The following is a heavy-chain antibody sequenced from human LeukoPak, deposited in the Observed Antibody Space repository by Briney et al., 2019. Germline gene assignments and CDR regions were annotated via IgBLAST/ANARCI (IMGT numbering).Heavy chain of an antibody. V-gene: IGHV3-53*01. CDR2: IYSGGST. Sequence: HPGGSLRLSCAASGFTVSSNYMSWVRQAPGKGLEWVSVIYSGGSTYYADSVKGRFTISRDNSKNTLYLQMNSLRAEDTAVYYCAREIYYGSGSLERYFDYWGQGTLVTVSS. J-gene: IGHJ4*02. D-gene: IGHD3-10*01. CDR3: AREIYYGSGSLERYFDY. CDR1: GFTVSSNY.